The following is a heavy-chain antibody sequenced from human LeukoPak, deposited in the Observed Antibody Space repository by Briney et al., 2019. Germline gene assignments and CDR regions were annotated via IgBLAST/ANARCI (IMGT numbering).Heavy chain of an antibody. D-gene: IGHD2-21*02. V-gene: IGHV3-30*01. CDR2: ISYAGNNK. CDR3: ARDCGGDCYSGTFDY. CDR1: GFTFSNYA. Sequence: GGSLRLSCVASGFTFSNYAMHWVRQAPGKGLEWVAFISYAGNNKNYADSVKGRFTISRDSSKDTVYVQINSLRAEDTAVYYCARDCGGDCYSGTFDYWGQGTLVTVSS. J-gene: IGHJ4*02.